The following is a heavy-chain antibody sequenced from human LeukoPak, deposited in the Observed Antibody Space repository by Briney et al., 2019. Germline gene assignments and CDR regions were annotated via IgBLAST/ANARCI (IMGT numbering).Heavy chain of an antibody. Sequence: GGSLRLSCATSGFTVSSNYMSWVRQAPGKGLEWVSLIYNGGSTYYADSVKGRFTISRDNSKNTLYLQMNSLRAEDTAVYYCAKGSPYYFDYWGQGTLVTVSS. CDR3: AKGSPYYFDY. CDR1: GFTVSSNY. V-gene: IGHV3-53*05. J-gene: IGHJ4*02. CDR2: IYNGGST.